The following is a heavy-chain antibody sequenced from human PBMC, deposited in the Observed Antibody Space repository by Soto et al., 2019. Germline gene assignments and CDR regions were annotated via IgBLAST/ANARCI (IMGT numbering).Heavy chain of an antibody. J-gene: IGHJ5*02. V-gene: IGHV3-30*03. CDR2: ISYDGSNE. Sequence: GGSLRLSCAASGFTFSTYGMHWVRQAPGKGLEWVAVISYDGSNEYYADSVKGRFTISRDNAKRSLFLQMTSLTAEDTAIYYCVRGGGGGLFDPWGQGTMVTVSS. CDR3: VRGGGGGLFDP. CDR1: GFTFSTYG. D-gene: IGHD2-15*01.